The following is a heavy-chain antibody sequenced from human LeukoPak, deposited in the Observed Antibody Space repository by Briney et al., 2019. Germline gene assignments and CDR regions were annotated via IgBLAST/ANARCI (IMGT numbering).Heavy chain of an antibody. Sequence: GGSLRLSCAASGFTFSSYAMNWVRQAPGKGLEWVSFISGSGDTTYYADSVKGRFTISRDSSKNTLYLQMNSLRAEDTAVYYCAKFSVDIDAFDIWGQGTMVTVSS. CDR3: AKFSVDIDAFDI. J-gene: IGHJ3*02. CDR1: GFTFSSYA. D-gene: IGHD5-12*01. V-gene: IGHV3-23*01. CDR2: ISGSGDTT.